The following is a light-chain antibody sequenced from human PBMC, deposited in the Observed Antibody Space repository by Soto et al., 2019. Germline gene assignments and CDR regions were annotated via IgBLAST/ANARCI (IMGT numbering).Light chain of an antibody. CDR3: CSYAGSPYVV. J-gene: IGLJ2*01. CDR2: EVS. CDR1: SSDVGSYNL. Sequence: QSVLTQPASVSGSPGQSLTICCTGTSSDVGSYNLVSWYQQLPGKAPKLMIYEVSKRPSGVSNRFSGTKSGNTASLTISGLQAEDEADYYCCSYAGSPYVVFGGGTKLTVL. V-gene: IGLV2-23*02.